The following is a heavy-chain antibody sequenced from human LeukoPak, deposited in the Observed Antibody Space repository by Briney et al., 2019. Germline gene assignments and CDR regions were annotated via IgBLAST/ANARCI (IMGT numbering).Heavy chain of an antibody. D-gene: IGHD2-2*01. CDR3: AGTRLGYCSSTSCFGFDP. J-gene: IGHJ5*02. CDR2: INPNSGGT. Sequence: GASVKVSCKVSGYTLTELSMHWVRQAPGQGLEWMGWINPNSGGTNYAQKFQGRVTMTRDTSISTAYMELSRLRSDDTAVYYCAGTRLGYCSSTSCFGFDPWGQGTLVTVSS. CDR1: GYTLTELS. V-gene: IGHV1-2*02.